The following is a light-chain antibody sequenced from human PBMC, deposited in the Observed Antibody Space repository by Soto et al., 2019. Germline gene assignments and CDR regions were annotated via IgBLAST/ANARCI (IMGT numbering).Light chain of an antibody. J-gene: IGKJ1*01. CDR2: DAS. V-gene: IGKV3-11*01. CDR1: QSVSSF. Sequence: EIVLTQSPGTLSLSPGDRATLSCRASQSVSSFLAWYQQKPGQAPRLLIYDASNRATGIPARFSGSGSGTDFTLTISSLEPEDFAVYYCQQRSDWLWSFDQGTKVAIK. CDR3: QQRSDWLWS.